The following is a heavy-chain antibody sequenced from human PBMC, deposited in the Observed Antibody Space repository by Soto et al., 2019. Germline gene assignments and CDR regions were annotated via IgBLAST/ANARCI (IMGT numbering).Heavy chain of an antibody. D-gene: IGHD3-3*01. CDR1: GGSVSSYD. V-gene: IGHV4-59*02. CDR3: ARVTFRITIFGVVKSSTFDY. CDR2: IYYSGST. J-gene: IGHJ4*02. Sequence: XTLSLPCTVSGGSVSSYDWSWIRQPPGKGLEWSGYIYYSGSTNYNPSLKSRVTISVDTSKKQFSLKLSSVTAADTAVYYCARVTFRITIFGVVKSSTFDYWGQGTLATVSS.